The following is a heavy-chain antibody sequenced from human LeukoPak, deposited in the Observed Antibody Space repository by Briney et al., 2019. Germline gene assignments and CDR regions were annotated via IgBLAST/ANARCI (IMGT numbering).Heavy chain of an antibody. CDR3: ARDGGSGGPFDI. CDR2: INSDGSST. J-gene: IGHJ3*02. CDR1: GFTFSSYW. V-gene: IGHV3-74*01. Sequence: PGGSLRLSCAASGFTFSSYWIHWVRQARGKGLVWVSRINSDGSSTSYADSVKGRFTISRDNAKNTLCLQMNSLRAEDTAVYYCARDGGSGGPFDIWGQGTMVTVSS. D-gene: IGHD3-16*01.